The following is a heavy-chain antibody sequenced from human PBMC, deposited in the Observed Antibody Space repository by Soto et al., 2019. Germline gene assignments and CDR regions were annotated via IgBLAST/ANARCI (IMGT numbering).Heavy chain of an antibody. CDR3: ARDQFDSYGPKGGLDH. Sequence: QVQLVQSGAEVKKPGASVKVSCKASGYTFTSYGISWVRQAPGQGLEWMGWISAYNGNTNYAQKLQGRVTMTTDTSTTTAFMELRRLRSDDTALYYCARDQFDSYGPKGGLDHWRQGTLVTVSS. J-gene: IGHJ4*02. CDR2: ISAYNGNT. CDR1: GYTFTSYG. V-gene: IGHV1-18*01. D-gene: IGHD5-18*01.